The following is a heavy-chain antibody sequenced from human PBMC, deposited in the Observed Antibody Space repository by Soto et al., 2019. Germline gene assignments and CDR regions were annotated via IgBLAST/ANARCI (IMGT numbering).Heavy chain of an antibody. CDR3: ARCLAVPGAHLDF. CDR2: VYYTGST. D-gene: IGHD1-26*01. J-gene: IGHJ4*01. Sequence: ENLRDRCSVSGGSIRGSYRSWIRQSPGKGLEWLGYVYYTGSTNYSPSLRSRVSISVDTSKNEFSLRLSSVTAAATPVYFFARCLAVPGAHLDFSGHRSQVPVSS. V-gene: IGHV4-59*01. CDR1: GGSIRGSY.